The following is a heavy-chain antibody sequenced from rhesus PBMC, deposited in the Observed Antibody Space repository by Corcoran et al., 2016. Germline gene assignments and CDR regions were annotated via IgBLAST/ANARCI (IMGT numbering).Heavy chain of an antibody. CDR1: GGSIRDYYY. V-gene: IGHV4S9*01. CDR2: IYGNSAST. J-gene: IGHJ5-2*02. Sequence: QVQLQESGPGLVTPSEPLSLPCAASGGSIRDYYYWDWILHPPVTGLEWIGNIYGNSASTYYNPSLKSRVTISKDTSKNQFFLKRSSVTAADTAVYYCARDTGYGSSTNSLDVLGRGVLVTVSS. D-gene: IGHD4-29*01. CDR3: ARDTGYGSSTNSLDV.